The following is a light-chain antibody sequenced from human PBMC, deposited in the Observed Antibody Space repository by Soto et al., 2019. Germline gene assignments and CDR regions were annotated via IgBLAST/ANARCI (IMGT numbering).Light chain of an antibody. Sequence: DIPLTQSPSFLSASVGDRVTITCRGSQGISTYLAWYRQSPGRAPKLLIYAAPTLQTGVPSRFSGSGSGTEFTLTISSLQPEDFATYYCQQLHSDPLTFGGGTKVDIK. CDR1: QGISTY. V-gene: IGKV1-9*01. CDR2: AAP. J-gene: IGKJ4*01. CDR3: QQLHSDPLT.